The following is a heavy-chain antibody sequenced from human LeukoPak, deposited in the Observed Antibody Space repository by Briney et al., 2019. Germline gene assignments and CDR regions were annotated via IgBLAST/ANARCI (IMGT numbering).Heavy chain of an antibody. Sequence: GGSLRLSCAASGFTFSSYWMSWVRQAPGKGLEWVANIKQDGSEKYYVDSVKGRFTISRDNAKNSLYLQMNSLRAEDTAVYYCARAGGLGLEYYFDYWGQGTLVTVSS. CDR2: IKQDGSEK. CDR3: ARAGGLGLEYYFDY. J-gene: IGHJ4*02. D-gene: IGHD3/OR15-3a*01. CDR1: GFTFSSYW. V-gene: IGHV3-7*01.